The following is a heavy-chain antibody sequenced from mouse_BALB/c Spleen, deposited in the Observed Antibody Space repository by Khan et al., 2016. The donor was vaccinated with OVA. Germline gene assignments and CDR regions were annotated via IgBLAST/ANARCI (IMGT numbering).Heavy chain of an antibody. D-gene: IGHD3-3*01. CDR2: MWIGGSA. CDR3: ARNRDGGSYWYFDV. V-gene: IGHV2-6-4*01. J-gene: IGHJ1*01. CDR1: GFSLSRYS. Sequence: VQLQESGPGLVAPSQSLSISCTVSGFSLSRYSVHWLRQPPGKGLEWLGIMWIGGSADYNSALKYRLSITKDNSKSQVFLKMNSLQTDDTAMYXGARNRDGGSYWYFDVWGAGTTVTVSS.